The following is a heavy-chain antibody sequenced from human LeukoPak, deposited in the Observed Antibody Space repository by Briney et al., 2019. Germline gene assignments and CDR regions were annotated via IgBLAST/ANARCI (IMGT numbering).Heavy chain of an antibody. CDR2: IILILGIA. CDR3: ARDEGISGAAAGTS. CDR1: GGTFSSYA. D-gene: IGHD6-13*01. V-gene: IGHV1-69*04. Sequence: ASVKVSCKASGGTFSSYAISWVRQALGQGLEWMGRIILILGIANYAQKFQGRVTITADKSTSTAYMELSSLRSEDTAVYYCARDEGISGAAAGTSWGQGTLVTVPS. J-gene: IGHJ4*02.